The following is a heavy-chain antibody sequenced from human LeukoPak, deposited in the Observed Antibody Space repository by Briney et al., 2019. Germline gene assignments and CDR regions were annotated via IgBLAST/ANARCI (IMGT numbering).Heavy chain of an antibody. J-gene: IGHJ3*02. Sequence: QPGRSLRLSCAASGFTFSSYGMHGVRQAPGKGREGVAVIWYDGSKEYYADSVKVRFTISRDNSKTTLYLQMNSLRAEDTAVYYCARDYYDSSGYYFGAFDIWGQGTMVTVSS. CDR2: IWYDGSKE. V-gene: IGHV3-33*01. CDR3: ARDYYDSSGYYFGAFDI. D-gene: IGHD3-22*01. CDR1: GFTFSSYG.